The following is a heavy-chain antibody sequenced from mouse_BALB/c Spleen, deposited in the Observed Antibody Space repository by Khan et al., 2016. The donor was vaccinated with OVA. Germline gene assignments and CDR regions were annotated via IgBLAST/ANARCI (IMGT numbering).Heavy chain of an antibody. D-gene: IGHD2-13*01. V-gene: IGHV5-4*02. CDR1: GFTFSDYY. J-gene: IGHJ3*01. CDR2: ISDGGSYT. CDR3: ARGYYGDPFAY. Sequence: EVELVESGGGLVKPGGSLKLSCAASGFTFSDYYMYWVRQTPEKRLEWVATISDGGSYTYYPDSVKGRFTISRDEAKNNLYLQMNSLKSEDTAMYNCARGYYGDPFAYWGQGTLVTVSA.